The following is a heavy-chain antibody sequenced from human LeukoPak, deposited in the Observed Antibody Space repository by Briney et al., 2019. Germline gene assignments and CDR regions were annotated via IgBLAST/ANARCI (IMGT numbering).Heavy chain of an antibody. CDR1: GGSISSGGYS. V-gene: IGHV4-30-2*01. CDR3: AREVVGQFDY. J-gene: IGHJ4*02. Sequence: PSETLSLTCAVSGGSISSGGYSWSWIRQPPGKGLEWIGYIYHSGSTYYNPSLKSRVTISVDRSKNQFSLKLSSVTAADTAVYYCAREVVGQFDYWGQGTLVTVSS. CDR2: IYHSGST. D-gene: IGHD1-26*01.